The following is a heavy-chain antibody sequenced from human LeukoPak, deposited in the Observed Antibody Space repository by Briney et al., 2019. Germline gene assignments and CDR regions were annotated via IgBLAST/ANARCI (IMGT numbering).Heavy chain of an antibody. Sequence: PSETRSLTCTVSGGSISSSSCHWGWIRQSPGKGLEWIGNIYYGGSTYYNPSLQSRVTISVDTSKNQFSLKLGSVTAADTAVYYCARDRIVGVERPVDVWGQGTTVTVSS. CDR3: ARDRIVGVERPVDV. V-gene: IGHV4-39*02. D-gene: IGHD1-26*01. CDR1: GGSISSSSCH. CDR2: IYYGGST. J-gene: IGHJ6*02.